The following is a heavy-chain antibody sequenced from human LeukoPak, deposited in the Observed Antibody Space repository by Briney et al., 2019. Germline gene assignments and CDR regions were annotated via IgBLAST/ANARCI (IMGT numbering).Heavy chain of an antibody. Sequence: GGSLRLSCSASGFTFKSYLMAWVRQAPGKGLEWISGISGNGVLTYYADSVKGRFTVSRDNSQNILHLQLNNVRAEDSAIYYCANSQGTIFGVVDYWGQGTLVTVSS. D-gene: IGHD3-3*01. CDR1: GFTFKSYL. V-gene: IGHV3-23*01. CDR2: ISGNGVLT. CDR3: ANSQGTIFGVVDY. J-gene: IGHJ4*02.